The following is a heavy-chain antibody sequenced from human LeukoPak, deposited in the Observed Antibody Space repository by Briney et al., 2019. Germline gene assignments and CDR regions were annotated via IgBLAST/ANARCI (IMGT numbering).Heavy chain of an antibody. CDR1: GYTFTNYV. V-gene: IGHV1-8*01. D-gene: IGHD6-13*01. CDR3: ARNGQQVRYFQH. J-gene: IGHJ1*01. CDR2: MNPNSGNT. Sequence: GASVKVSCKASGYTFTNYVINWVRQATGQGLEWMGWMNPNSGNTGYAQKFQGRVNMTRNTSISTAYMELSSLRSEDTAVYYCARNGQQVRYFQHWGQGTLVTVSS.